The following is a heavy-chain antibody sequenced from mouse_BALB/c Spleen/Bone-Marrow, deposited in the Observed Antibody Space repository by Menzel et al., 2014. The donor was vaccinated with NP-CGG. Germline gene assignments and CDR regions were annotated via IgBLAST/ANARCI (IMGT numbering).Heavy chain of an antibody. CDR1: GFTFSYYW. D-gene: IGHD4-1*01. CDR3: SLGRWFDY. V-gene: IGHV6-6*02. Sequence: EVQLQQSGGGLVQPGRPMKLYCVASGFTFSYYWMNWVRQSPEKGLEWVAEIRLKSHNYATHYAESVKGRFTISRDDSKSSVYLQMSNLRAEDTGFYYCSLGRWFDYWGQGTTLTVSS. CDR2: IRLKSHNYAT. J-gene: IGHJ2*01.